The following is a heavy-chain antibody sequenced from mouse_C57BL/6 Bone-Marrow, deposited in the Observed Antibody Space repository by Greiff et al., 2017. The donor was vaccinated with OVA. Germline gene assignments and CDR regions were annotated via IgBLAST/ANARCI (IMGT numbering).Heavy chain of an antibody. Sequence: VQVVESGAELVKPGASVKISCKASGYTFTDYYINWVKQRPGQGLEWIGKIGPGSGSTYYNEKFKGKATLTADKSSSTAYMQLSSLTSEDSAVYFCARRGGTTVVVSYYFDYWGQGTTLTVSS. CDR2: IGPGSGST. D-gene: IGHD1-1*01. CDR1: GYTFTDYY. CDR3: ARRGGTTVVVSYYFDY. V-gene: IGHV1-77*01. J-gene: IGHJ2*01.